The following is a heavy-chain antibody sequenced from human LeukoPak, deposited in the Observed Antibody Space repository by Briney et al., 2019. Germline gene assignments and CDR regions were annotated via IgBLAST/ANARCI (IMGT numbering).Heavy chain of an antibody. D-gene: IGHD3-22*01. V-gene: IGHV1-2*06. CDR2: INPNSGGT. J-gene: IGHJ4*02. Sequence: ASVKVSCKASGYTFTGYYMHWVRQAPGQGLEWMGRINPNSGGTNYAQKFQGRVTMTRDTSISTVYMELSRLRSDDTAVYYCARSLYYYDSSGYYEIDYWGQGTLVTVSS. CDR3: ARSLYYYDSSGYYEIDY. CDR1: GYTFTGYY.